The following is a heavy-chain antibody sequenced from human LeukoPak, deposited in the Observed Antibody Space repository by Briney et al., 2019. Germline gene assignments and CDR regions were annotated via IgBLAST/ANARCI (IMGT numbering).Heavy chain of an antibody. J-gene: IGHJ4*02. CDR1: GFTFSSYG. D-gene: IGHD1-1*01. V-gene: IGHV3-48*04. CDR2: IPSGGSPI. Sequence: PGRSLRLSCAASGFTFSSYGMHWVRQAPGKGLEWLSYIPSGGSPIYYADSVKGRFSVARDTAKNSLYLQMNSLRPEDTAVYYCARGGSSRPLALWGQGTLVTVSS. CDR3: ARGGSSRPLAL.